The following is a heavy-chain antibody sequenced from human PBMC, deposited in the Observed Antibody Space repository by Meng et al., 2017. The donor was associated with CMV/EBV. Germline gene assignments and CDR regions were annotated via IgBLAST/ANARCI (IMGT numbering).Heavy chain of an antibody. Sequence: GESLKISCAASGFTFSDYYMSWIRQAPGKGLEWVSYISSSGSTIYYADSVKGRFTISRDNAKNSLYLQMNSLRAEDTAVYYCARETLGYCSSTSCSDAFDIWGQGTMVTVSS. CDR1: GFTFSDYY. J-gene: IGHJ3*02. V-gene: IGHV3-11*01. CDR2: ISSSGSTI. D-gene: IGHD2-2*01. CDR3: ARETLGYCSSTSCSDAFDI.